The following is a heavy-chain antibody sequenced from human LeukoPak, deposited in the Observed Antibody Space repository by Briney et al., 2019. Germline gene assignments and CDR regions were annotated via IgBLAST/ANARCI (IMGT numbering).Heavy chain of an antibody. CDR3: ARGVGSWFDY. CDR1: GFTFSSYS. J-gene: IGHJ4*02. Sequence: GSLRLSCAAPGFTFSSYSMNWVRQAPGKGLEWVSSISSSSSYIYYADSVKGRFTISRDNAKNSLYLQMNSLRAEDTAVYYCARGVGSWFDYWGQGTLVTVSS. CDR2: ISSSSSYI. D-gene: IGHD6-13*01. V-gene: IGHV3-21*01.